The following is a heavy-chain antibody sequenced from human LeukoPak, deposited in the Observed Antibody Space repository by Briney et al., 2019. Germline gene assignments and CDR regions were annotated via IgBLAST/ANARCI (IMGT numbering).Heavy chain of an antibody. V-gene: IGHV4-39*07. D-gene: IGHD5-24*01. J-gene: IGHJ4*02. CDR1: GGSISSSSYY. Sequence: SETLFLTCTVSGGSISSSSYYWGWIRQPPGKGLEWIGSIYYSGSTYYNPSLKSRVTISVDTSKNQFSLKLSSVTAADTAVYYCASASRDDYLLYDYWGQGTLVTVSS. CDR2: IYYSGST. CDR3: ASASRDDYLLYDY.